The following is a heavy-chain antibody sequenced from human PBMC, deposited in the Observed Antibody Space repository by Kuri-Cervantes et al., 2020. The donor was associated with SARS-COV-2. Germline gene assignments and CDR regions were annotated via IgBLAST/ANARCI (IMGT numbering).Heavy chain of an antibody. CDR1: GFTFSSFA. V-gene: IGHV3-30*04. D-gene: IGHD6-6*01. CDR2: ISYDGSNK. CDR3: ARSGIAARYDAFDI. J-gene: IGHJ2*01. Sequence: GESLKISCAASGFTFSSFAMHWVRQAPGKGLEWVALISYDGSNKYYADSVKGRFTISRDNSKNTLYLQMNSLRAEDTAVYYCARSGIAARYDAFDIWGRGTLVTVSS.